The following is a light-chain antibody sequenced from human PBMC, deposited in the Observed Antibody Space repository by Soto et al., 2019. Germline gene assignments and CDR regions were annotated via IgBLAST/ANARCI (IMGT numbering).Light chain of an antibody. CDR2: GAS. V-gene: IGKV3-20*01. Sequence: EIVLTQSPGTLSFSPGERATLSCRASQSVSSTSLAWYQQKPGQAPRLLIYGASNRATGIPDRFSGSGSGTDFTLTISRLEPEDFAVYHCQQYDGSPPWTFGLGTKVEFK. J-gene: IGKJ1*01. CDR3: QQYDGSPPWT. CDR1: QSVSSTS.